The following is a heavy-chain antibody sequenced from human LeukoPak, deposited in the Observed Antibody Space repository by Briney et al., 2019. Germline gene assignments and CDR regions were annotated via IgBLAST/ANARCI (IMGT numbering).Heavy chain of an antibody. CDR3: ARGSTYGGELDY. CDR1: GGSISRGDYY. CDR2: IYYSGST. J-gene: IGHJ4*02. Sequence: PSETLSLTCTVSGGSISRGDYYWSWIRQPPGKGLEWIGYIYYSGSTYYNPSLKSRVTISVDTSKNQFSLKLSSVTAADTAVYYCARGSTYGGELDYWGQGTLVTVSS. V-gene: IGHV4-30-4*01. D-gene: IGHD4-23*01.